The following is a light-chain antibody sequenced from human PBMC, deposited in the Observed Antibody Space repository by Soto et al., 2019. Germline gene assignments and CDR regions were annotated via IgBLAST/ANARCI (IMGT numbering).Light chain of an antibody. J-gene: IGLJ1*01. CDR3: CSYTTSNTRQIV. V-gene: IGLV2-14*03. CDR2: DVS. CDR1: SSDVGGYNY. Sequence: ALTHPASVSGSPRQSITISCTNTSSDVGGYNYVSWYQHHPGKAPKLMIYDVSNRPSGVSNRFSGSKSGNTASLTISGLQPEDEADYYCCSYTTSNTRQIVFGTGTKVTVL.